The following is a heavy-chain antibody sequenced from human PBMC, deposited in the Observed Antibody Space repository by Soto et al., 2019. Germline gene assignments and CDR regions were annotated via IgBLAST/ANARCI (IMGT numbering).Heavy chain of an antibody. CDR2: IWYDGSNK. CDR3: GSDVSSQLVRGAFDI. J-gene: IGHJ3*02. Sequence: SLRLFFSTAVFAMSSYGMNRGRQAPGKGLEGGAVIWYDGSNKYYADSVKGRFTISRDNSKNTLYLQMNSLRAEDTAVYYCGSDVSSQLVRGAFDIWGQGTMVTVPS. CDR1: VFAMSSYG. D-gene: IGHD6-13*01. V-gene: IGHV3-33*01.